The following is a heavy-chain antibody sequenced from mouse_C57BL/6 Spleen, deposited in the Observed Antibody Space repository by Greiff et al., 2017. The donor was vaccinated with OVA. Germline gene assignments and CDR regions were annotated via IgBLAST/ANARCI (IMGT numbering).Heavy chain of an antibody. D-gene: IGHD2-1*01. J-gene: IGHJ2*01. CDR3: ARGYGNYLYYFDY. CDR1: GYAFSSYW. CDR2: IYPGDGDT. Sequence: QVHVKQSGAELVKPGASVKLSCKASGYAFSSYWMNWVKQRPGQGLEWIGQIYPGDGDTNYTGKFKGKATLTADKSSSTAYMQLSSLTSEDSAVYFCARGYGNYLYYFDYWGQGTTLTVSS. V-gene: IGHV1-80*01.